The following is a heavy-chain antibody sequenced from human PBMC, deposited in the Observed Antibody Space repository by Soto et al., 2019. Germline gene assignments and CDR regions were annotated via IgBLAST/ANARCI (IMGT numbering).Heavy chain of an antibody. Sequence: EVQLVESGGGLVQPGGSLRLSCAASGFTFSSYWMSWVRQAPGKGLEWVANIKQDGSEKYYVDSVKGRFTISRDNAKNSLHLQMNSLRAEDTAVYYCARDPQKVYFYYCGMDVWGQGTTVTVSS. CDR1: GFTFSSYW. J-gene: IGHJ6*02. CDR2: IKQDGSEK. V-gene: IGHV3-7*05. CDR3: ARDPQKVYFYYCGMDV.